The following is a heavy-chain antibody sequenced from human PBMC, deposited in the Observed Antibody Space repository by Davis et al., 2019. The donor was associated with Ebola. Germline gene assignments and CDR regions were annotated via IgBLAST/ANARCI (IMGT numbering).Heavy chain of an antibody. Sequence: GGSLRLSCAASGFTFSTYGLHWVRQAPGKGLDWVAYIRYDGSNKYYVDSVKGRFTISRDNSKNTLYLQMNSLRAEDTAVYYCAKDNYYDSGGFDYWGQGTLVTVSS. CDR3: AKDNYYDSGGFDY. D-gene: IGHD3-22*01. J-gene: IGHJ4*02. V-gene: IGHV3-30*02. CDR1: GFTFSTYG. CDR2: IRYDGSNK.